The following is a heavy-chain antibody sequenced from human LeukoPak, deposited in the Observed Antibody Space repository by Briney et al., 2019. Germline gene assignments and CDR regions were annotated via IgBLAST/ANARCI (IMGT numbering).Heavy chain of an antibody. V-gene: IGHV1-8*01. D-gene: IGHD6-6*01. CDR2: MNPNSGNT. Sequence: ASVKVSCKASGYTFTSYDINWVRQAIGQGLEWMGWMNPNSGNTGYAQKFQGRVTMTRNTSISTAYMELSSLRSEDTAVYYCARGLGKRSIAAPGYWGQGTLVTVSS. CDR3: ARGLGKRSIAAPGY. CDR1: GYTFTSYD. J-gene: IGHJ4*02.